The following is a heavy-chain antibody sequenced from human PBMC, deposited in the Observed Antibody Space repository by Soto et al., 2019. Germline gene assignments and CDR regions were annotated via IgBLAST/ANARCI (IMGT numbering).Heavy chain of an antibody. V-gene: IGHV4-39*01. CDR3: SGDSSTWVRGDY. Sequence: SETLSLTCTVSGGSISSSSYHWGWIRQPPGEGLEWIGTISYSGSTFYNPPLKSRVSITADTSKNRFSLKLSSVTAADTAVYYCSGDSSTWVRGDYWGQGTLVTVSS. CDR1: GGSISSSSYH. J-gene: IGHJ4*02. D-gene: IGHD6-13*01. CDR2: ISYSGST.